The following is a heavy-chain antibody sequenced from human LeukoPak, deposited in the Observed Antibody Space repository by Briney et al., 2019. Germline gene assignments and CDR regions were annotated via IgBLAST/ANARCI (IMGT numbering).Heavy chain of an antibody. D-gene: IGHD3-16*01. CDR2: ISAYNGNT. CDR1: GYTFTSYG. Sequence: ASVTVSCTASGYTFTSYGISWVRQAPGQGLEWIGWISAYNGNTNYAQMIQGIVTITTDTSTSTAYMELRSLSSDDTAVYYCARRRGGSCDCWGQRTLVTVSS. J-gene: IGHJ4*02. CDR3: ARRRGGSCDC. V-gene: IGHV1-18*01.